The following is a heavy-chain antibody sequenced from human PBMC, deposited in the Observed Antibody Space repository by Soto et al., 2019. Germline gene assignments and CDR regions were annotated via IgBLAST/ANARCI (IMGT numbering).Heavy chain of an antibody. CDR2: ISAYNGNT. J-gene: IGHJ2*01. CDR3: ARGYWQQQLVPDWYFDL. CDR1: GYTFTSYG. V-gene: IGHV1-18*01. Sequence: QVQLVQSGAEVKKPGASVKVSCKASGYTFTSYGISWVRQAPGQGLEWMGWISAYNGNTNYAQKLQGRVTMTTYTSTSTAYMELRSLRSDDTAVYYCARGYWQQQLVPDWYFDLWGRGTLVTVSS. D-gene: IGHD6-13*01.